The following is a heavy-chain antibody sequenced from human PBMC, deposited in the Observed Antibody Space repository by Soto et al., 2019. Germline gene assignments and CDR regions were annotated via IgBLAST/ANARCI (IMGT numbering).Heavy chain of an antibody. D-gene: IGHD5-12*01. Sequence: QVQLVQSGAEVKKPGSSVKVSCKASGGTFSSYAISWVRQAPGQGLEWMGGIIPIFGTANYAQKFQGRVTITEDEXXSXAXRELSSLRTEDTAVYYCAREMATITAHYYYYYGMDVWGQGTTVTVSS. J-gene: IGHJ6*02. CDR2: IIPIFGTA. CDR1: GGTFSSYA. CDR3: AREMATITAHYYYYYGMDV. V-gene: IGHV1-69*12.